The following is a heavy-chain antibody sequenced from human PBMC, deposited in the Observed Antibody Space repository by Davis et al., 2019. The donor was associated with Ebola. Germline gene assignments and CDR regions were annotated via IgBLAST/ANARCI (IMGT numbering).Heavy chain of an antibody. CDR1: GYTFTSYA. V-gene: IGHV1-3*01. CDR2: INAGNGNT. J-gene: IGHJ3*02. D-gene: IGHD3-3*01. Sequence: ASVKVSCKASGYTFTSYAMHWVRQAPGQRLEWMGWINAGNGNTKYSQRFQGRVTITADESTSTAYMELSSLRSEDTAVYYCARTAADFWSGYPRGAFDIWGQGTMVTVSS. CDR3: ARTAADFWSGYPRGAFDI.